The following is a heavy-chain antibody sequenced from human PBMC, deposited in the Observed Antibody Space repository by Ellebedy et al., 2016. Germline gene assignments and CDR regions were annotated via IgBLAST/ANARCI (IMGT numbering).Heavy chain of an antibody. Sequence: SETLSLTXTVSGVSISSGISQWSWIRRPAGKGLESIGRIFPSGSTNYNPSLKSRVTMSLDTSKNQFSLKVSSVTAADTAVYFCATVVVTKSVDYWGQGILVTVSS. J-gene: IGHJ4*02. CDR1: GVSISSGISQ. D-gene: IGHD3-22*01. CDR3: ATVVVTKSVDY. V-gene: IGHV4-61*02. CDR2: IFPSGST.